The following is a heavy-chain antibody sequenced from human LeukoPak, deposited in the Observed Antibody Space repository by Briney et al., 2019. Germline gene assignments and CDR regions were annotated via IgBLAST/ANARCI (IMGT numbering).Heavy chain of an antibody. CDR1: GFSLITSGMC. J-gene: IGHJ4*02. CDR3: ARISAYGDYYFDY. Sequence: SGPTLVNPTQTLTLTCTFSGFSLITSGMCVSWIRQPPGKALEWLALIDRDDDKYYSTSLKTRLTISKDTFKNQVVLTTTNMDPVDTATYYCARISAYGDYYFDYWGQGTLVTVSS. V-gene: IGHV2-70*01. D-gene: IGHD4-17*01. CDR2: IDRDDDK.